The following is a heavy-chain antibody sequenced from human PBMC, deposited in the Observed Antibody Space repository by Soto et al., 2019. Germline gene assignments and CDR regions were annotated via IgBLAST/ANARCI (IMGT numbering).Heavy chain of an antibody. CDR2: MNPNSGNT. V-gene: IGHV1-8*01. CDR1: GYTFTIYD. J-gene: IGHJ4*02. D-gene: IGHD3-3*01. Sequence: ASVKVSCKASGYTFTIYDINWVRQATGQGLEWMGWMNPNSGNTGYAQKFQGRVTMTRNTSISTAYMELSSLRSEDTAVYYCARFDFGVVTSDDYWGQGTLVTVSS. CDR3: ARFDFGVVTSDDY.